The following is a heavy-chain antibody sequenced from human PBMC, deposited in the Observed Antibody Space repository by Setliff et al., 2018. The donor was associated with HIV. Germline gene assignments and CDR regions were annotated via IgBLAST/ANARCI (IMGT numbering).Heavy chain of an antibody. Sequence: KASETLSLTCTVSGGSISSGDYYWSWIRQPPGKGLEWIGYIYYSGSTYYNPSLKSRVTISIDTSKNQFSLKLTSVTAADTAMYYCASFFVTTVTNQDYWGQGTPVTVSS. J-gene: IGHJ4*02. V-gene: IGHV4-30-4*08. D-gene: IGHD4-17*01. CDR3: ASFFVTTVTNQDY. CDR2: IYYSGST. CDR1: GGSISSGDYY.